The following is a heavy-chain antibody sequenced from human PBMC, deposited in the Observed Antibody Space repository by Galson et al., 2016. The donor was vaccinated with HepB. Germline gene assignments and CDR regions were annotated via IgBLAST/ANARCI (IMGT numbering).Heavy chain of an antibody. CDR1: GYSFAKYW. V-gene: IGHV5-51*01. Sequence: QSGAEVKKPGESLKISCQGSGYSFAKYWIVWVRQMPGKGLEWMGNIYPGDSDTTYSPSFQGQVTISAGKSIRTAYLQWSSLKASDTAMYYCARQVGATHDHWGQGTLVTVSS. CDR2: IYPGDSDT. D-gene: IGHD1-26*01. J-gene: IGHJ4*02. CDR3: ARQVGATHDH.